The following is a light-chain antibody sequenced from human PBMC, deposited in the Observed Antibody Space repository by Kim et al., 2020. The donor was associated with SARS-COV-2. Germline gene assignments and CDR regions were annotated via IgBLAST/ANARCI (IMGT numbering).Light chain of an antibody. V-gene: IGKV3-20*01. J-gene: IGKJ2*01. CDR2: AAS. CDR3: QHFGSSRYT. CDR1: QSISSTF. Sequence: LSPGERAAASSRASQSISSTFLAWYQHKSGKSPRLLIYAASNRATGIPDRFSGSGSGTDFTLTISRLEPEDFAVYYCQHFGSSRYTFGRGTKLEI.